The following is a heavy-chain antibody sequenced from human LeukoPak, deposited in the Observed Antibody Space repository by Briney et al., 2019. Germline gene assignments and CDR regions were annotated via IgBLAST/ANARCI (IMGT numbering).Heavy chain of an antibody. V-gene: IGHV5-51*01. J-gene: IGHJ5*02. CDR1: GYSFTSYW. Sequence: GESLKISCKGSGYSFTSYWTGWVRQMPGKGLEWMGIIYPGDSDTRYSPSFQGQVTISADNSISTAYLQWSSLKASDTAMYYCARSPRGVAAARSWFDPWGQGTLVTVSS. CDR2: IYPGDSDT. D-gene: IGHD2-2*01. CDR3: ARSPRGVAAARSWFDP.